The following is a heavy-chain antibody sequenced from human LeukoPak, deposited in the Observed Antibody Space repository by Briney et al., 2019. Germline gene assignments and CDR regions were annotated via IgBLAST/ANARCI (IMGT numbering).Heavy chain of an antibody. V-gene: IGHV1-2*02. J-gene: IGHJ4*02. D-gene: IGHD6-13*01. CDR2: INPNSGGT. CDR1: GYTFTGYY. Sequence: ASVKVSCKASGYTFTGYYIHWVRQDPGLGLEWMGWINPNSGGTNYAQKFQGRVTMTRDTSITTAHMELSSLRSDDTAVYYCARSEFSNTWPDYWGQGTLVSVSS. CDR3: ARSEFSNTWPDY.